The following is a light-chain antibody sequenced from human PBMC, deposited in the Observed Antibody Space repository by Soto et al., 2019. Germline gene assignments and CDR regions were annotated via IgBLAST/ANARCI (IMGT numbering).Light chain of an antibody. V-gene: IGKV3-20*01. Sequence: ENVLTQSPGTLSLSPGERATLSCRASQSVTSNFLAWYQQKPGQAPRLLIYGASTRAAGVPDRFSGSGSGTDSTLTITILEPEDFAVYYCQQYGRSPLLYTFGQGTKLGVK. CDR2: GAS. CDR1: QSVTSNF. CDR3: QQYGRSPLLYT. J-gene: IGKJ2*01.